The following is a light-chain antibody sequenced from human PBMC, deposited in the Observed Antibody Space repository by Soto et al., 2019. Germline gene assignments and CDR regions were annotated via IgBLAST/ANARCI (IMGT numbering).Light chain of an antibody. J-gene: IGKJ1*01. CDR3: QQYSTYVWT. CDR1: QSISSW. Sequence: DIQMTQSPSTLSASIGDRVTITCRASQSISSWLAWYQQKPGKAPKLLIYKASSLESGVPSRFSGSGSGTEFTFTISSLQPDDFAAYYCQQYSTYVWTFGQGTKVDIK. V-gene: IGKV1-5*03. CDR2: KAS.